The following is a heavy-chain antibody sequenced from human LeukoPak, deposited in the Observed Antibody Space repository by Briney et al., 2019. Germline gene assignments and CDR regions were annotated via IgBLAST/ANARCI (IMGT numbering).Heavy chain of an antibody. CDR3: ARGPYRNSFDY. CDR2: IYYSGST. V-gene: IGHV4-31*03. J-gene: IGHJ4*02. CDR1: GASISIGFYY. Sequence: PSQTLSLTCTVSGASISIGFYYWSWIRRHPGKGLEWIGYIYYSGSTYYNPSLKSRVTMSVDTSKNQFSLKLSSVTAADTAIYYCARGPYRNSFDYWGQGTLVTVSS. D-gene: IGHD4-11*01.